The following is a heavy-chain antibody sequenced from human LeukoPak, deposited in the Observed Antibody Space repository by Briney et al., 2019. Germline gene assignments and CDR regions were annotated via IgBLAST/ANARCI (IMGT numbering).Heavy chain of an antibody. J-gene: IGHJ3*02. V-gene: IGHV4-59*12. Sequence: SETLSLTCTVSGGSISSYYWSWIRQPPGKGLEWIGYIYYSGSTNYNPSLKSRVTISVDRSKNQFSLKLSSVTAADTAVYYCARGLLDAFDIWGQGTMVTVSS. CDR1: GGSISSYY. CDR3: ARGLLDAFDI. CDR2: IYYSGST.